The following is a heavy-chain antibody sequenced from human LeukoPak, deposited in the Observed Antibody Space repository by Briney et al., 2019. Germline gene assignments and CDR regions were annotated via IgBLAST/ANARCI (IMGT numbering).Heavy chain of an antibody. V-gene: IGHV3-64*02. Sequence: PGGSLSLYCAASAFTFSSYAMHWVRQASVKELECVSGISSNGGSTYYADSVKGRFTISRDNSKDTLYLQMGSLRAEDMAVYYCARSLDYGGNAYFDNWGQGTLVTVSS. CDR2: ISSNGGST. D-gene: IGHD4-23*01. J-gene: IGHJ4*02. CDR3: ARSLDYGGNAYFDN. CDR1: AFTFSSYA.